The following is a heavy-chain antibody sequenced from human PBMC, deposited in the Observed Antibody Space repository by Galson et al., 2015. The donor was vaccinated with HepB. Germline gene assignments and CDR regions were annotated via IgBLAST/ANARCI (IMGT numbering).Heavy chain of an antibody. Sequence: SLRLSCAASGFSFSSYGMHWVRQAPGKGLEWVAIISYDGDNKYYADSVKGRFTISRDNSKNTLYLQMNSLRADDTAVYYCAKLPKGDTSTWSGWGQGTMVTVSS. CDR1: GFSFSSYG. CDR2: ISYDGDNK. CDR3: AKLPKGDTSTWSG. V-gene: IGHV3-30*18. J-gene: IGHJ4*02. D-gene: IGHD6-13*01.